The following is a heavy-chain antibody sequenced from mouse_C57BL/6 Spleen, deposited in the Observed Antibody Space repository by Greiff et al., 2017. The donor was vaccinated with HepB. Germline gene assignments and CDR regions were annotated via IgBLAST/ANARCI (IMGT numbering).Heavy chain of an antibody. Sequence: QVQLQQPGAELVKAGASVKMSCKASGYTFTSYWMHWVKQRLGQGLEWFAETNPTNGRTYYNEKFKSKATLTVDKSSSTAYMLRSGPTYEDSAVFYGARITKIVATYFHSRGQGTTLTVSS. CDR3: ARITKIVATYFHS. J-gene: IGHJ2*01. V-gene: IGHV1S81*02. CDR1: GYTFTSYW. CDR2: TNPTNGRT. D-gene: IGHD1-1*01.